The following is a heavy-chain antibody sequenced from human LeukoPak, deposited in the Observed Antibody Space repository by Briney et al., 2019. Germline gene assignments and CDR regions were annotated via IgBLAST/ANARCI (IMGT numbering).Heavy chain of an antibody. V-gene: IGHV1-3*01. D-gene: IGHD6-13*01. CDR2: INAGNGNT. CDR3: ARVGRIRAAVSFFDY. CDR1: GYTFTSYA. J-gene: IGHJ4*02. Sequence: ASVKVSCKASGYTFTSYAMHWVRQAPGQRLEWMGWINAGNGNTKYSQKFQGRVTITRDTSASTAYMELSSLRSEDTAVYYCARVGRIRAAVSFFDYWGQGTLVTVSS.